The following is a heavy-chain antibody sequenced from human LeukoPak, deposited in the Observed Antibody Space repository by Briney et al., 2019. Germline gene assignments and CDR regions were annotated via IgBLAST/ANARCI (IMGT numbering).Heavy chain of an antibody. Sequence: ASETLSLTCTVSGGSITSGGYYWSWIRQHPGKGLEWIGHIYYSGYTYYNPSLKSRVTMSVDTSKNQFSLKLSSVTAADTAVYYCARSWFGELSHFNYWGQGTLVRVSS. D-gene: IGHD3-10*01. J-gene: IGHJ4*02. CDR1: GGSITSGGYY. CDR2: IYYSGYT. CDR3: ARSWFGELSHFNY. V-gene: IGHV4-31*03.